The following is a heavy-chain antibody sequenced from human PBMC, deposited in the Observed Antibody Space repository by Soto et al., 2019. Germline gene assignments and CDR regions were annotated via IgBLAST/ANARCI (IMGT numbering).Heavy chain of an antibody. CDR1: GYTFTSYG. CDR2: ISAYNGNT. CDR3: ARDSGGYYDFWSGYRDAFDI. D-gene: IGHD3-3*01. J-gene: IGHJ3*02. V-gene: IGHV1-18*01. Sequence: ASVKVSCKASGYTFTSYGISWVRQAPGQGLEWMGWISAYNGNTNYAQKLQGRVTMTTDTSTSTAYMELRSLRSDDTAVYYCARDSGGYYDFWSGYRDAFDIWGQGTMVTVSS.